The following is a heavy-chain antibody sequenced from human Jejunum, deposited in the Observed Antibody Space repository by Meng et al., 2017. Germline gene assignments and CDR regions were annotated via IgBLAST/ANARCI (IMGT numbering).Heavy chain of an antibody. J-gene: IGHJ4*02. CDR2: INHSGST. V-gene: IGHV4-34*01. CDR1: GGSFSGYY. CDR3: ARGSIADRLSD. Sequence: QVQVQQGGAGLLKPSETLSLTFTVYGGSFSGYYWSWIRQPPGKGLEWIGEINHSGSTSYNPSLKSRVTMSLDTSKNQFSLELSSVTAADTAVYYCARGSIADRLSDWGQGTLVTVSS. D-gene: IGHD6-6*01.